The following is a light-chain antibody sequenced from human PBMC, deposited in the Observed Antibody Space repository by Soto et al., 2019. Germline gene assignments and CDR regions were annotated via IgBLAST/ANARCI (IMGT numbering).Light chain of an antibody. CDR1: QSVSSS. CDR3: QQYNNWPPWT. V-gene: IGKV3-15*01. Sequence: EIVMTQSPATLSVSPGERATLSCRASQSVSSSVAWYQQIPGQAPRLPIFAASTRATGVPPRFSGSGSGTEFTLTISSLQSEDFAVDYCQQYNNWPPWTFGQGTKVDIK. CDR2: AAS. J-gene: IGKJ1*01.